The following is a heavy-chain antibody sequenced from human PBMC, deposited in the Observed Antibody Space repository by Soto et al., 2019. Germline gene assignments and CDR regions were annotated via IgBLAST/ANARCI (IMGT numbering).Heavy chain of an antibody. CDR2: IIPILGIA. CDR3: ASRYDSSDY. V-gene: IGHV1-69*02. CDR1: GGTFSSYT. Sequence: QVQLVQSGAEVKKPGSSVKVSCKASGGTFSSYTISWVRQAPGQGLEWMGRIIPILGIANYAQKFQGRVTTTADKCTSTAHMELSSLRSEDTAVYYCASRYDSSDYWGQGTLVTVSS. D-gene: IGHD3-22*01. J-gene: IGHJ4*02.